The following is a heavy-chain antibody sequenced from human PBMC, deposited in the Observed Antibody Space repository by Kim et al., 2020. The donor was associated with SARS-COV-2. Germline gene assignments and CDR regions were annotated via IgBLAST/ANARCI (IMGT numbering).Heavy chain of an antibody. CDR2: IGTRGDT. CDR3: ARELPDSSSYGWYFDL. V-gene: IGHV3-13*01. Sequence: GGSLRLSCAASGFSFSSYDMHWVRQATGKGLEWVSAIGTRGDTYYPDSVKGRFTISSENAENSLSLQMNSLRVGDTAIYYCARELPDSSSYGWYFDLWGR. J-gene: IGHJ2*01. D-gene: IGHD6-6*01. CDR1: GFSFSSYD.